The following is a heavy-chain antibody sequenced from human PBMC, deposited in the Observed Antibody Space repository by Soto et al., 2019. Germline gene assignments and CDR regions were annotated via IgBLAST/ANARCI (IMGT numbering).Heavy chain of an antibody. CDR2: ISGSGGST. CDR1: GFTFSSYA. CDR3: AKVKLDFYYYDSSGYY. V-gene: IGHV3-23*01. J-gene: IGHJ4*02. D-gene: IGHD3-22*01. Sequence: PGGSLRLSCAASGFTFSSYAMSWVRQAPGKGLEWVSAISGSGGSTYYADSVKGRFTISRDNSKNTLYLQMNSLRAEDTAVYYCAKVKLDFYYYDSSGYYWGQGTLVTVSS.